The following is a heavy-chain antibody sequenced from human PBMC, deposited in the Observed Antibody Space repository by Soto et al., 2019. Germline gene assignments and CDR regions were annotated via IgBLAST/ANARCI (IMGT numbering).Heavy chain of an antibody. D-gene: IGHD6-13*01. V-gene: IGHV5-51*01. CDR2: IYPGDSDT. J-gene: IGHJ3*02. Sequence: GESLKISCNGSGYSFTSYWIGWVRQMPGKGLEWMGIIYPGDSDTRYSPSFQGQVTISADKSISTAYLQWSSLKASDTAMYYCARPVAAAGTGAFDIWCQGTMVTVSS. CDR3: ARPVAAAGTGAFDI. CDR1: GYSFTSYW.